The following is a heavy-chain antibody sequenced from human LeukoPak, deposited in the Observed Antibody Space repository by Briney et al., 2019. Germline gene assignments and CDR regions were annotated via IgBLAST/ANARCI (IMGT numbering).Heavy chain of an antibody. CDR3: AKDLKSSGWDSFDY. J-gene: IGHJ4*02. V-gene: IGHV3-30*02. CDR2: IRYDGTTK. D-gene: IGHD6-19*01. Sequence: QAGGSLRLSCAASGFIFSSFDMHWVRQAPGKGLEWVAFIRYDGTTKNYADSVKGRFAISRDNSKNTLYLQMNSLRAEDTAVYYCAKDLKSSGWDSFDYWGQGTLVTVSS. CDR1: GFIFSSFD.